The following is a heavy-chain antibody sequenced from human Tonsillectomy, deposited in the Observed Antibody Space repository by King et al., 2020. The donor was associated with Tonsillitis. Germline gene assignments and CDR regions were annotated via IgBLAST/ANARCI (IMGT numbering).Heavy chain of an antibody. CDR3: SRVLYLGKDQPWLLGQ. D-gene: IGHD6-19*01. CDR2: ISDDGDKK. V-gene: IGHV3-30*01. Sequence: VQLVESGGGVVQPGRSLRLSCAASGFTFRSYTMHWVRQAPGKGLEWVALISDDGDKKYFADSVKGRFTISRDNSKNTLYLQMNSLRTEDTAVYYCSRVLYLGKDQPWLLGQWGQGTLVTVSS. J-gene: IGHJ4*02. CDR1: GFTFRSYT.